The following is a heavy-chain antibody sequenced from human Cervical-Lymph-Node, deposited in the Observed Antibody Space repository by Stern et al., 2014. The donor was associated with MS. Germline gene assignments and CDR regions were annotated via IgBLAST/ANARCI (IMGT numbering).Heavy chain of an antibody. CDR3: ARVGGYCSSTSCYADY. Sequence: VQLVESGAEVKQPGSSVKVSCKASGGTFSSYAISWVRQAPGQGLEWMGGIIPIFGTANYAQKVQGRVTITADESTSTAYMELSSLRSEDTAVYYCARVGGYCSSTSCYADYWGQGTLVTVSS. J-gene: IGHJ4*02. CDR1: GGTFSSYA. CDR2: IIPIFGTA. V-gene: IGHV1-69*01. D-gene: IGHD2-2*01.